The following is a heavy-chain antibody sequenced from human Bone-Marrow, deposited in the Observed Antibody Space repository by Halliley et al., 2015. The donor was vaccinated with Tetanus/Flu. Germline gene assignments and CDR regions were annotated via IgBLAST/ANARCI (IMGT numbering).Heavy chain of an antibody. CDR2: ISGRGDNT. J-gene: IGHJ4*02. D-gene: IGHD1-26*01. V-gene: IGHV3-23*01. CDR3: GKDSDEIGKCLSLFDH. Sequence: SLRPSCAASGFTFTNYAMSWVRRAPGKGLEWVAAISGRGDNTYYTDSVKGRFTVSRDNSRNTLYLQMNSLRTEDTAVYYCGKDSDEIGKCLSLFDHWGQGTLVTVSS. CDR1: GFTFTNYA.